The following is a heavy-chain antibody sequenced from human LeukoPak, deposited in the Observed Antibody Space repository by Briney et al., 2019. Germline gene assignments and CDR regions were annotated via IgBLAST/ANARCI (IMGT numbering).Heavy chain of an antibody. Sequence: PSETLSVTCAVSGGSIYSHYWGWIRQPPGKGLEWIGDIYYKGNTNYNPSLNSRVTISLDTSKNHLSLTLTSVVAADTAIYYCMRRDTGWNYSDYWGQGSLVTVSS. J-gene: IGHJ4*02. V-gene: IGHV4-59*08. CDR3: MRRDTGWNYSDY. CDR1: GGSIYSHY. CDR2: IYYKGNT. D-gene: IGHD6-19*01.